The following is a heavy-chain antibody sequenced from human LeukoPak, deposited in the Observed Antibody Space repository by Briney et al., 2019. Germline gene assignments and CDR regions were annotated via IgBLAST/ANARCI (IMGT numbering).Heavy chain of an antibody. J-gene: IGHJ4*02. V-gene: IGHV3-23*01. CDR2: ISGSGGST. Sequence: PGGSLRLSCAASGFTFSSYAMSWVRQAPGKGPEWVSAISGSGGSTYYADSVKGRFTISRDNSKNTLYLQMNSLRAEDTAVYYCAKDGEYCSSTSCYWDYWGQGTLVTVSS. CDR1: GFTFSSYA. CDR3: AKDGEYCSSTSCYWDY. D-gene: IGHD2-2*01.